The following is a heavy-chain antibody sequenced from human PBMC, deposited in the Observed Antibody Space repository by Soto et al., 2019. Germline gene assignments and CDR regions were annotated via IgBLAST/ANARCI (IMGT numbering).Heavy chain of an antibody. CDR3: ARGAIAVAGDIGHPLDY. CDR1: GGTFSSYA. D-gene: IGHD6-19*01. V-gene: IGHV1-69*13. Sequence: SVKVSCKASGGTFSSYAISWVRQAPGQGLEWMGGIIPIFGTANYAQKFQGRVTITADESTSTAYMELSSLRSEDTAVYYCARGAIAVAGDIGHPLDYWGKGTLVTLPS. CDR2: IIPIFGTA. J-gene: IGHJ4*02.